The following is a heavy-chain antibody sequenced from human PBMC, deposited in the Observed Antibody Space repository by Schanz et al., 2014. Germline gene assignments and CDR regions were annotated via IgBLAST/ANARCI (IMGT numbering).Heavy chain of an antibody. D-gene: IGHD3-3*01. CDR1: GASISSTTYY. V-gene: IGHV4-39*01. J-gene: IGHJ4*02. CDR3: ARHHDFWSGPDGRYLDL. CDR2: IYYSGNT. Sequence: QLQLQESGPGLVKPSETLSLTCSVSGASISSTTYYWGWVRQPPGKGLEWIGNIYYSGNTYYNPSLESGVTCSKDTPRTQFSLPLPSVTAADTAVYYCARHHDFWSGPDGRYLDLWGQGTLVTVSS.